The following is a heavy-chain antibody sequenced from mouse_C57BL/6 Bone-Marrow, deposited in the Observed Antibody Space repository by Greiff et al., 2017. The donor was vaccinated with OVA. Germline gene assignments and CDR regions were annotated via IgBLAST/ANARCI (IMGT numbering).Heavy chain of an antibody. J-gene: IGHJ2*01. D-gene: IGHD2-2*01. Sequence: VKQSCKASGYTFTSYWMHWVKQRPGQGLEWIGEIDPSDSYTNYNQKFKGKSTSTVDKSSSTAYMQLSSLTSEDSAVYYCARKGYDYWGQGTTLTVSS. CDR3: ARKGYDY. V-gene: IGHV1-69*01. CDR1: GYTFTSYW. CDR2: IDPSDSYT.